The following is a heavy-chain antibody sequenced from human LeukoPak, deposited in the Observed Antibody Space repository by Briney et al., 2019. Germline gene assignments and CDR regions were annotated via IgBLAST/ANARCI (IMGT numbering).Heavy chain of an antibody. D-gene: IGHD4-17*01. J-gene: IGHJ3*02. CDR2: IIPILGIA. CDR1: GGTFSSYA. Sequence: GASVKVSCKASGGTFSSYAISWVRQAPGQGLEWMGRIIPILGIANYAQKFQGRVTITADKSTSTAYMELSSLRAEDTAIYYCAKDPNGDYVGAFDMWGQGTMVTVSP. CDR3: AKDPNGDYVGAFDM. V-gene: IGHV1-69*04.